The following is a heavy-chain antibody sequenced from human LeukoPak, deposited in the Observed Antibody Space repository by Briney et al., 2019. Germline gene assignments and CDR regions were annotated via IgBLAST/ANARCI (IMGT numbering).Heavy chain of an antibody. CDR2: IDPSDSYT. J-gene: IGHJ4*02. Sequence: GESLKISCKGSGYSFTSYWISWVRQMPGKGLEWMGRIDPSDSYTNYSPSFQGHVTISADKSISTAYLQWSSLKASDTAMYCCATLRVPAATTHRNWGQGTLVTVSS. V-gene: IGHV5-10-1*01. CDR3: ATLRVPAATTHRN. D-gene: IGHD2-2*01. CDR1: GYSFTSYW.